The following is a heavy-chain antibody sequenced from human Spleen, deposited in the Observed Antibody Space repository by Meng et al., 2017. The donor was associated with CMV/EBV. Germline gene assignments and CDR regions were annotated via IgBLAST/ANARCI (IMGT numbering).Heavy chain of an antibody. Sequence: RLRRGGGGLLKPSQSPARTCGGYGRSLSGYYWGWIRQPPGKGLEWIEEINHSGSTNYNPSLKSRVTRSVDTSKNQFSLKLSSVTAADTAVYYCARLRGSGYYRWGQGTLVTVSS. CDR1: GRSLSGYY. D-gene: IGHD5-12*01. V-gene: IGHV4-34*01. J-gene: IGHJ5*02. CDR2: INHSGST. CDR3: ARLRGSGYYR.